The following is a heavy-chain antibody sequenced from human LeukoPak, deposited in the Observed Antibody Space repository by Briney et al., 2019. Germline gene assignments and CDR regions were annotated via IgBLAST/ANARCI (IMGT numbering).Heavy chain of an antibody. J-gene: IGHJ5*02. V-gene: IGHV3-23*01. CDR1: GFTFSSYA. CDR2: ISGSGGST. CDR3: AKAPYLQAAAGNDP. Sequence: GGSLRLSCAASGFTFSSYAMSWVLQAPGKGLEWVSAISGSGGSTYYADSVKGRFTISRDNSKNTLYLQMNSLRAEDTAVYYCAKAPYLQAAAGNDPWGQGTLVTVSS. D-gene: IGHD6-13*01.